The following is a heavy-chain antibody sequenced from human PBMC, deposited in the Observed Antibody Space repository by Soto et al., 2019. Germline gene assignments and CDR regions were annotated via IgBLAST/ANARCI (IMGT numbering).Heavy chain of an antibody. J-gene: IGHJ6*03. V-gene: IGHV4-34*02. CDR1: GGAFNDYY. CDR3: ARGEWMIRGAYYYSYMDV. Sequence: QVQLQQWGAGLLRPSETLSLTCAVYGGAFNDYYWTWIRQPPGKGLEWIGEINNKKNTHYNPSLESRVSFSGDPSKNQFSLRLTSVTAADTALYYCARGEWMIRGAYYYSYMDVCGKGTTVTVSS. CDR2: INNKKNT. D-gene: IGHD3-10*01.